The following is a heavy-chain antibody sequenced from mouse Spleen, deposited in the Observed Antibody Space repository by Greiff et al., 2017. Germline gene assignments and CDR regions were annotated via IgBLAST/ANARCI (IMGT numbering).Heavy chain of an antibody. J-gene: IGHJ4*01. CDR2: ISSGGSYT. CDR3: ARLHYYGYSYAMDY. D-gene: IGHD1-2*01. Sequence: EVMLVESGGDLVKPGGSLKLSCAASGFTFSSYGMSWVRQTPDKRLEWVATISSGGSYTYYPDSVKGRFTISRDNAKNTLYLQMSSLKSEDTAMYYCARLHYYGYSYAMDYWGQGTSVTVSS. V-gene: IGHV5-6*01. CDR1: GFTFSSYG.